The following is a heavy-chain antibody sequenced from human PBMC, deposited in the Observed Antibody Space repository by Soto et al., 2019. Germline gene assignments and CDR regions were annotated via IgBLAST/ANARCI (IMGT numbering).Heavy chain of an antibody. J-gene: IGHJ4*02. D-gene: IGHD3-10*01. V-gene: IGHV3-33*01. CDR2: IWHDGREK. Sequence: QVQLVESGGGVVQPGRSLRLSCAASGFTFSSYGMYWMRQAPGKGLEWVAVIWHDGREKYYADSVKGRFTISRDNSKSTLEPNMNRLTAQDTSVYYYARDDVARYFRGVIHYWGQGTRVTVSS. CDR1: GFTFSSYG. CDR3: ARDDVARYFRGVIHY.